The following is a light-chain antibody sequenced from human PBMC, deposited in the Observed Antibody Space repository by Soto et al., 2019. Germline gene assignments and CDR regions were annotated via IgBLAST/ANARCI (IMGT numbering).Light chain of an antibody. CDR1: QSVSSSY. V-gene: IGKV3-20*01. Sequence: EIVLTQSPCTLSLSPGERATLSCRASQSVSSSYLAWYQQKPGQAPRLLIYGASIRASGIPDRFSGSGSGTDFTLTISRLEPEDFAVYYCQQYDKSPLYTFGQGTKLEIK. J-gene: IGKJ2*01. CDR3: QQYDKSPLYT. CDR2: GAS.